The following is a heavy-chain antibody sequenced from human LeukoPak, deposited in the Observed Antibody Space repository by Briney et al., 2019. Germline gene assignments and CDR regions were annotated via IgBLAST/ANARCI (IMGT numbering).Heavy chain of an antibody. CDR3: ARGQWLNSY. CDR2: IYYSGST. CDR1: GGSISSYY. V-gene: IGHV4-59*01. D-gene: IGHD6-19*01. Sequence: PSETLSLTCTVSGGSISSYYWTWIREPPGKGLEWIGYIYYSGSTNYNPSLKSRVTISVDTSKSQFSLKLSSVTAADTAVYYCARGQWLNSYWGQGTLVTVSS. J-gene: IGHJ4*02.